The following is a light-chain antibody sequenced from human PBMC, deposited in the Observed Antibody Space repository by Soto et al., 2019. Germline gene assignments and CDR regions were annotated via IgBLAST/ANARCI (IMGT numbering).Light chain of an antibody. J-gene: IGKJ5*01. CDR1: QDIRGA. V-gene: IGKV1-13*02. CDR3: LQFNSYPIT. CDR2: DVS. Sequence: IQVTQSPSSLSASVGDRVTITCRASQDIRGALAWYQQKPGKAPKLLIYDVSTLESGVPSRFSGSGSGTEFTLTITSLQPEDFGTYYCLQFNSYPITFGHGTRLEIK.